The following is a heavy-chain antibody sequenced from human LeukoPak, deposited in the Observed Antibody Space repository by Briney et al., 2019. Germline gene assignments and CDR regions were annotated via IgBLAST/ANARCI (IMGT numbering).Heavy chain of an antibody. CDR3: STGGGTHDY. D-gene: IGHD2-15*01. J-gene: IGHJ4*02. CDR2: IRSGSDGGTT. CDR1: GLTFYNAW. V-gene: IGHV3-15*01. Sequence: GGSLRRSSAASGLTFYNAWMSWVRQAPGKGLEWVGRIRSGSDGGTTDYGADVKGRFTISRDDSKNTMYLQMNSLKTEDTAVDYCSTGGGTHDYWGQGTLVTVSS.